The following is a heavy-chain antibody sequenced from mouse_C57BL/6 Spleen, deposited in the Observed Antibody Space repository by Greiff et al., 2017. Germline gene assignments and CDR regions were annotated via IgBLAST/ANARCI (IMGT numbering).Heavy chain of an antibody. CDR1: GFSLTSYG. CDR3: AKRRGDGGAMDY. CDR2: IWRGGST. V-gene: IGHV2-5*01. J-gene: IGHJ4*01. Sequence: QVQLQQSGPGLVQPSQSLSITCTVSGFSLTSYGVHWVRQSPGKGLEWLGVIWRGGSTDYNAAFMSRLSITKDNSKSQVFFKMNSLQADDTAIYYSAKRRGDGGAMDYWGQGTSVTVSS.